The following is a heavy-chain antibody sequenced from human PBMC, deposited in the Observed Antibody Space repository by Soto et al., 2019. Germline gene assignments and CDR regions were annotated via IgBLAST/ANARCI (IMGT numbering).Heavy chain of an antibody. CDR3: ARGPPVLLWIGDPSPYYFDY. D-gene: IGHD3-10*01. J-gene: IGHJ4*02. CDR2: INHSGST. V-gene: IGHV4-34*01. CDR1: GESFSGYY. Sequence: SETLSLTCAVYGESFSGYYWSWIRQPPGKGLEWIGEINHSGSTNYNPSLKSRVTISVDTSKNQFSLKLSSVTAADTAVYYCARGPPVLLWIGDPSPYYFDYWGQGTLVTVSS.